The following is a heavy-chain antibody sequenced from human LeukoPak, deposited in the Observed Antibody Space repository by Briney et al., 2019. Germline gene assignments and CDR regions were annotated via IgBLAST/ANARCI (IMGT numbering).Heavy chain of an antibody. V-gene: IGHV3-48*03. CDR3: AIWEGYYGSGSPDDY. CDR2: ISSSGGTI. Sequence: PGGSLRLSCAASGFTFSSYEMNWVRQAPGKGLEWVSNISSSGGTISYADSVKGRFTVSRDNAKKSLYLQMNSLRAEDTAVYYCAIWEGYYGSGSPDDYWGQGTLVTVSS. D-gene: IGHD3-10*01. CDR1: GFTFSSYE. J-gene: IGHJ4*02.